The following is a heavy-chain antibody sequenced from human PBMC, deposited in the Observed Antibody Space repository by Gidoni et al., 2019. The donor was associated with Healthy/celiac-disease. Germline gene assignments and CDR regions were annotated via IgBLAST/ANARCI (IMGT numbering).Heavy chain of an antibody. D-gene: IGHD5-18*01. CDR2: IYYSGST. CDR3: ARRRGYSYGYFDY. CDR1: GCSLSSSSYY. J-gene: IGHJ4*02. Sequence: QLQLQESGPGLVKPSETLSLTCTVSGCSLSSSSYYWGWIRQPPGKGLEWSGSIYYSGSTYYNPSLKSRVTISVDTSKNQFSLKLSSVTAADTAVYYCARRRGYSYGYFDYWGQGTLVTVSS. V-gene: IGHV4-39*01.